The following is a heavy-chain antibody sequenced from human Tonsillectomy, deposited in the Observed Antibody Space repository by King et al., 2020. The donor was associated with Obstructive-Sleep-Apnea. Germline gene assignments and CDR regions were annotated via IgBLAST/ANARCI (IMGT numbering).Heavy chain of an antibody. V-gene: IGHV5-51*01. CDR3: ARPVTTAGWYFDL. Sequence: VQLVESGGEVKKPGESLKISCEGSGYSFTTYWIAWVRQMPGKGLEWMGVIFPGDSETRYSPSFQGQVTISADKSSSTAYLQWSSLKASDTAMYYCARPVTTAGWYFDLWGRGTLVTVSS. D-gene: IGHD6-13*01. CDR2: IFPGDSET. J-gene: IGHJ2*01. CDR1: GYSFTTYW.